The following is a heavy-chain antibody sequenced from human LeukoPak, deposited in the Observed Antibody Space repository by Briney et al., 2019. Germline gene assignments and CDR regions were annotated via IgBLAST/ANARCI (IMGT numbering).Heavy chain of an antibody. V-gene: IGHV4-31*03. Sequence: SETLSLTCTVSGGSLSSGGYCWSWIRQHPGKGLEWIGYIYYSGSTYYNPSLKSRVTISVDTSKNQFSLKLSSVTAADTAVYYCARSGSGGYNWFDPWGQGTLVTVSS. D-gene: IGHD3-10*01. J-gene: IGHJ5*02. CDR3: ARSGSGGYNWFDP. CDR1: GGSLSSGGYC. CDR2: IYYSGST.